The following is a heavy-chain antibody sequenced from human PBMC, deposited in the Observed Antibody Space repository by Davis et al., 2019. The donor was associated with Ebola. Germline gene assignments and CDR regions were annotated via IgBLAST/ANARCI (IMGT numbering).Heavy chain of an antibody. D-gene: IGHD6-13*01. CDR2: MSGTSSVT. Sequence: GESLKISCSTSGFTFSSFAMSWVRQAPGTGLESVATMSGTSSVTFYALSVKGRFTISRANSRNTLYLQMNSLTADDTAVYDCAKGGAVSSQSSGRGYFDSWGQGTLATVSS. CDR1: GFTFSSFA. V-gene: IGHV3-23*01. CDR3: AKGGAVSSQSSGRGYFDS. J-gene: IGHJ4*02.